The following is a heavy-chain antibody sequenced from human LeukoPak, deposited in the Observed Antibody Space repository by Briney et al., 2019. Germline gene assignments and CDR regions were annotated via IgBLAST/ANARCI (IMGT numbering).Heavy chain of an antibody. CDR3: ARRYCSITNCHDAFDI. J-gene: IGHJ3*02. CDR2: SYTSGST. Sequence: SQTLSLTCTVSGGSISSGSYYWSWIRQPAGKGLEWIGRSYTSGSTNYNPSLKSRVTISVDTSKNQFSLRLNSVTAADTAVYYCARRYCSITNCHDAFDIWGQGTMVTVSS. V-gene: IGHV4-61*02. D-gene: IGHD2-2*01. CDR1: GGSISSGSYY.